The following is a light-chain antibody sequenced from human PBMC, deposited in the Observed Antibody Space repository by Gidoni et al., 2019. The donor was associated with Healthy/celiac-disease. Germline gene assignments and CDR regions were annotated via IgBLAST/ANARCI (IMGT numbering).Light chain of an antibody. V-gene: IGKV1-39*01. Sequence: DIHMTQSPSSLSASVGDRVTITCGASQSISSYLNWYQQKQGKAPKLLIYDASSLQSGGPSRFSGSGSGTDFTLTISSLQPEDFATYYCQQSYSTPYTFGQGTKLEIK. CDR2: DAS. CDR3: QQSYSTPYT. CDR1: QSISSY. J-gene: IGKJ2*01.